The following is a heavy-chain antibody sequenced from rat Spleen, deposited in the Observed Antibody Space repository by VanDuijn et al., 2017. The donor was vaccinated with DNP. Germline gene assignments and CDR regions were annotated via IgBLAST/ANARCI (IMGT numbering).Heavy chain of an antibody. CDR2: IIYDGSHT. CDR3: RIGTTGRGYYAMVA. CDR1: GFSFSDSA. V-gene: IGHV5-17*01. D-gene: IGHD1-5*01. Sequence: EVQLVESGGGVVQPGKSLKLSCAASGFSFSDSAMAWVRQSPKMGLEWVATIIYDGSHTFYRDSVQGRFTISRDNAKSSLYLQMDSLRSEDTATYYCRIGTTGRGYYAMVAWGQGTSVTVSS. J-gene: IGHJ4*01.